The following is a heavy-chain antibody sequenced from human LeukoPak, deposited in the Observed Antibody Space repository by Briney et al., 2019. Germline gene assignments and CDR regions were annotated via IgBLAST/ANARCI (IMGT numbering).Heavy chain of an antibody. J-gene: IGHJ4*02. Sequence: SGPALLKPTQTLTLTCTFSGFSLSTSGMWVSWIRQPPGKALEWLARIDWDDDKYYSTSLKTRLTISKDTSKNQVVLTMTNMDPVDTATYYCARIHYGSGICDYWGQGTLVTVSS. V-gene: IGHV2-70*11. CDR3: ARIHYGSGICDY. D-gene: IGHD3-10*01. CDR1: GFSLSTSGMW. CDR2: IDWDDDK.